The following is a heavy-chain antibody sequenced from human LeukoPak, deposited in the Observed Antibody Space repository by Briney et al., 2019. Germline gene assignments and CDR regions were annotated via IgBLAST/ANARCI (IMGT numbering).Heavy chain of an antibody. CDR1: GFTFSSYA. V-gene: IGHV3-23*01. Sequence: GGSLRLSCAASGFTFSSYAMSWVRQAPGKGLEWVSAISGSGGSTYYADSVKGRFTISRDNSKNTLYLQMNSLRAEDTAVYYCARAEDYDFWSGYLDYWGQGTLVTVSS. D-gene: IGHD3-3*01. CDR3: ARAEDYDFWSGYLDY. J-gene: IGHJ4*02. CDR2: ISGSGGST.